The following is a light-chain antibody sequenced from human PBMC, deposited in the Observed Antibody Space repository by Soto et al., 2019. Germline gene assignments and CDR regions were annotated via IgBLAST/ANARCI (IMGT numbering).Light chain of an antibody. CDR3: QQYNDWPPIT. CDR2: YAS. Sequence: EIMMTQSPATLSVSPGESATLSCRASQSVSNNLAWYQHKPGQAPRLLIYYASTRATGIQARFSGSGSGTEFTLTISSLQSEDFALYYCQQYNDWPPITFGQGTRLEIK. CDR1: QSVSNN. V-gene: IGKV3-15*01. J-gene: IGKJ5*01.